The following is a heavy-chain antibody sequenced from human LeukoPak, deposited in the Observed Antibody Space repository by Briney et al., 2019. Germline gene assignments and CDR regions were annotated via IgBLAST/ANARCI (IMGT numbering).Heavy chain of an antibody. CDR3: ARAYTYYDFWSGFQPQQFDY. CDR2: IYYSGST. CDR1: GGSISSGDYY. Sequence: PSETLSLTCTVSGGSISSGDYYWSWIRQPPGKGLEWIGYIYYSGSTYYNPSLKSRVTISVDTSKNQFSLKLSSVTAADTAVYYCARAYTYYDFWSGFQPQQFDYWGQGTLVTVSS. V-gene: IGHV4-30-4*08. D-gene: IGHD3-3*01. J-gene: IGHJ4*02.